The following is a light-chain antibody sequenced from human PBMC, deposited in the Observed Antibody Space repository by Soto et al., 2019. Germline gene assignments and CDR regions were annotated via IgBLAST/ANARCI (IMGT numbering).Light chain of an antibody. Sequence: QSALTQPRSVSGSPGQSVTISCTGTSSDVGGYNYVSWYQQHPGKAPKLMIYDVNKRPSGVPDRFSGSKSGNTASLTVSGLKAEDEADYYCCSYAGSYTLVFGGGTKVTVL. J-gene: IGLJ2*01. CDR2: DVN. V-gene: IGLV2-11*01. CDR1: SSDVGGYNY. CDR3: CSYAGSYTLV.